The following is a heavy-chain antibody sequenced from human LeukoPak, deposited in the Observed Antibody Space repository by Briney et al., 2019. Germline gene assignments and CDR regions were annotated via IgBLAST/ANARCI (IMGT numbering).Heavy chain of an antibody. CDR3: ARGGGRKFFGGGAYYYYMDV. CDR2: IYTSGST. V-gene: IGHV4-4*07. Sequence: SETLSLTCTVSGGSISSYYWSWIRQPAGKGLEWIGRIYTSGSTSYNPSLKSRLTMSVDTSKNQFSLKLSSVTAADTAVYYCARGGGRKFFGGGAYYYYMDVWGKGTTVTISS. D-gene: IGHD3-16*01. J-gene: IGHJ6*03. CDR1: GGSISSYY.